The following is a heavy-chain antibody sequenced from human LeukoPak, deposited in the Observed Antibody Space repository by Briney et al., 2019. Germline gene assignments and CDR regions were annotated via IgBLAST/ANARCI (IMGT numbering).Heavy chain of an antibody. J-gene: IGHJ4*02. Sequence: GGSLRLSCAASGFTFSSYSMNWVRQAPGKGLEWVSSISSSSSYIYYADSVKGRFTISRDNAENSLYLQMNSLRAEDTAVYYCARDSCSGGSCYFDYWGQGTLVTVSS. CDR3: ARDSCSGGSCYFDY. D-gene: IGHD2-15*01. CDR1: GFTFSSYS. CDR2: ISSSSSYI. V-gene: IGHV3-21*01.